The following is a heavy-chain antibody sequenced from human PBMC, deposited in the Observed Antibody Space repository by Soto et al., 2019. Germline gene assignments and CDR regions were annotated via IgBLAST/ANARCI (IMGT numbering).Heavy chain of an antibody. CDR2: ISYSGNT. Sequence: EVQLLESGGGLVQPGGSLRLSCAASGFTFSSYAMSWVRQAPGEGLEWVSGISYSGNTYYADSVKGRFTISRDNSKNTLFLQMNRLRADDTAVYYCATSGGIAAVDPWGQGTLVTVSS. J-gene: IGHJ5*02. CDR3: ATSGGIAAVDP. D-gene: IGHD6-13*01. CDR1: GFTFSSYA. V-gene: IGHV3-23*01.